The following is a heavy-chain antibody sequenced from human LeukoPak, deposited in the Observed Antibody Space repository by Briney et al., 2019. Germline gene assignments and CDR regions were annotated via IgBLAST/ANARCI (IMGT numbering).Heavy chain of an antibody. J-gene: IGHJ4*02. D-gene: IGHD3-3*01. CDR3: ARASRTYYDFWSGSEVTYYFDY. CDR2: IIPTFGTA. V-gene: IGHV1-69*13. Sequence: GASVKVSCKASGGTFSSYAISWVRQAPGQGLEWMGGIIPTFGTANYAQKFQGRVTITADESTSTAYMELSSLRSEDTAVYYCARASRTYYDFWSGSEVTYYFDYWGQGTLVTVSS. CDR1: GGTFSSYA.